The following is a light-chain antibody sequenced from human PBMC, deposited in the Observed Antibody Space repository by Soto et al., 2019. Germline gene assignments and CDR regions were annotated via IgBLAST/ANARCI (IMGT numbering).Light chain of an antibody. V-gene: IGLV2-14*01. CDR3: TSYSSSNTHVL. Sequence: QSALAQPASVSGSPGKSITISCTGTDSDVGGYNYGSWYEQHPGKASKLMISEVTNRPSGVSNRFSGSKSGNTASLTISGLQAADEADYYCTSYSSSNTHVLFGGGTKVTVL. CDR2: EVT. J-gene: IGLJ2*01. CDR1: DSDVGGYNY.